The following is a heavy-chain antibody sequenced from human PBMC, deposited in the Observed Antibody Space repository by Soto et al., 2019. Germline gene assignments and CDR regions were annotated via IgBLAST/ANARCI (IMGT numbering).Heavy chain of an antibody. V-gene: IGHV3-21*01. CDR2: FSSSSSYI. Sequence: EVQLVESGGGLVKPGGSLRLSCAASGFTFSSYSMNWVRQAPGKGLGWVSSFSSSSSYIYYADSVKGRFTISRDNAKNSLYLQMNSLRAEDTAVYYCARDGYSSGWYSYYYGMDVWGQGTTVTVSS. J-gene: IGHJ6*02. CDR1: GFTFSSYS. D-gene: IGHD6-19*01. CDR3: ARDGYSSGWYSYYYGMDV.